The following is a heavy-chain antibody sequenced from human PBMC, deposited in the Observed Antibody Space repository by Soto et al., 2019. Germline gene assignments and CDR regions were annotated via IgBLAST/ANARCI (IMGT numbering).Heavy chain of an antibody. CDR2: IIPIFGTA. CDR1: GGTFSGYA. CDR3: ARGHPSYDSTGDEYFQH. V-gene: IGHV1-69*13. Sequence: ASVKVSCKASGGTFSGYAISWVRQAPGQGREWMGGIIPIFGTANYAQKFQGRVTITADESTSTAYIELSSLRSEDTAVYYCARGHPSYDSTGDEYFQHWGQGTLVTVSS. J-gene: IGHJ1*01. D-gene: IGHD3-22*01.